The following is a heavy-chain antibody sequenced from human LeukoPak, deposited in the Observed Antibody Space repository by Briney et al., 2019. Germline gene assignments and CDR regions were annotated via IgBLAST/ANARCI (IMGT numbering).Heavy chain of an antibody. D-gene: IGHD6-13*01. Sequence: GGSPRLSCAASGFTFSSYEMNWVRQAPGKGLEWVSYISSSGSTISYADSVKGRFTISRDNAKNSLYLQMNSLRAEDTAVYYCARDSSSFGFDYWGQGTLVTVSS. CDR2: ISSSGSTI. CDR3: ARDSSSFGFDY. V-gene: IGHV3-48*03. CDR1: GFTFSSYE. J-gene: IGHJ4*02.